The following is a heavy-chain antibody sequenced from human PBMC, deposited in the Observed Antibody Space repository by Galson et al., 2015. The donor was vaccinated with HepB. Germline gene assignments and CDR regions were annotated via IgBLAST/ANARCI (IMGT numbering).Heavy chain of an antibody. J-gene: IGHJ4*02. D-gene: IGHD3-9*01. V-gene: IGHV3-23*01. CDR1: GFTFSTYA. CDR3: AKILGYDILTGYSAFDY. Sequence: LRLSCAASGFTFSTYAMSWVRQAPGKGLEWVSAISGGGGNTYYADSVKGRFTISRDNSKNTLYLQMNSLRAEDTAVYYCAKILGYDILTGYSAFDYWGQGTLVTVSS. CDR2: ISGGGGNT.